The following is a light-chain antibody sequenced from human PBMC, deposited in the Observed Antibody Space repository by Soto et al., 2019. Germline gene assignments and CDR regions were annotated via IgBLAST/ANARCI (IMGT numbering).Light chain of an antibody. V-gene: IGKV2-30*01. CDR3: MQGTHWPWT. Sequence: DIVMTQSPLSLPVTLGQPASISCRSSQGLVFSDGNTYLNWFQQRPGQSPRLLIYDVSKRDSGVXDXYSGSGSGTDFTLKISRVEAEDVGVYYCMQGTHWPWTFGQGTKVEIK. CDR1: QGLVFSDGNTY. CDR2: DVS. J-gene: IGKJ1*01.